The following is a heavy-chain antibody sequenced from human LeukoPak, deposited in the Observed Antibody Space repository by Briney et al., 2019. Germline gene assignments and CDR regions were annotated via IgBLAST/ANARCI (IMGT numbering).Heavy chain of an antibody. J-gene: IGHJ4*02. Sequence: GVSLRLSCAASGFTFSSYSMNWVRQAPGKGLEWIAYVSGSGSEIHYGDSVKGRFTISRDNAKSSVYLQMDSLRAEDMALYYCATKVPGTSHFSSWGQGTLVTVSS. CDR3: ATKVPGTSHFSS. V-gene: IGHV3-21*05. CDR1: GFTFSSYS. CDR2: VSGSGSEI. D-gene: IGHD6-19*01.